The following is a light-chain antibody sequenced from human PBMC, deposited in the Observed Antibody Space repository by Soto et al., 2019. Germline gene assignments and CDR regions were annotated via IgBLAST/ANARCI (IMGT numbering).Light chain of an antibody. CDR2: EVS. J-gene: IGLJ1*01. Sequence: QSVLTQPASVSGSPGQSITISCTGTSSDVGAYNYVAWYQQHPGKAPKFMIYEVSNRPSGVSNRFSGSKSGNTASLTISGLQAEDEADYYCISYTGSSTSYVFGTGTKVTVL. V-gene: IGLV2-14*01. CDR1: SSDVGAYNY. CDR3: ISYTGSSTSYV.